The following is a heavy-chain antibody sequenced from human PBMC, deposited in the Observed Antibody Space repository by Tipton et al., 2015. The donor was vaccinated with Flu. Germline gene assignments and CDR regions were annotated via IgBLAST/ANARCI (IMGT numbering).Heavy chain of an antibody. V-gene: IGHV4-4*07. CDR2: IYTSGST. CDR3: ARGGTNYYDILTGEGWYFDY. CDR1: GGSIGSYY. J-gene: IGHJ4*02. D-gene: IGHD3-9*01. Sequence: TLSLTCTVSGGSIGSYYWSWIRQPAGKGLEWIGRIYTSGSTSYNPSLKSRVTMSVDTSKNQFSLKLSSVTAADTAVYYCARGGTNYYDILTGEGWYFDYWGQGTLVTVSS.